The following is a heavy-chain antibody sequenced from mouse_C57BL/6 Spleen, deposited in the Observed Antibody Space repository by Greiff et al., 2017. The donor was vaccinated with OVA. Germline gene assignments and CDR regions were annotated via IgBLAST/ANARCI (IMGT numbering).Heavy chain of an antibody. CDR1: GFNIKDYY. Sequence: VQLQQSGAELVRPGASVKLSCTASGFNIKDYYMHWVKQRPEQGLEWIGRIDPEDGDTEYAPKFQGKATMTAGTSSNTAYLQLSSLTSEDTAVYYCTTTSYGSSTAWFAYWGQGTLVTVSA. CDR3: TTTSYGSSTAWFAY. D-gene: IGHD1-1*01. J-gene: IGHJ3*01. CDR2: IDPEDGDT. V-gene: IGHV14-1*01.